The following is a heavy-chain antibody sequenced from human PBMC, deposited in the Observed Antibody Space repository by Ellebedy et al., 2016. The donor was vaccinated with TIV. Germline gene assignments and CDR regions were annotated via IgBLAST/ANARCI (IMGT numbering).Heavy chain of an antibody. CDR2: IYSGGST. D-gene: IGHD5-12*01. CDR3: ARDLQHGYDPPY. CDR1: GFPVSNHY. V-gene: IGHV3-53*01. Sequence: PGGSLRLSCAASGFPVSNHYMSWVRQAPGKGLEWVSLIYSGGSTYYADSVKGRFTISRDNSKNTLYLQMNSLRAEDTAVYYCARDLQHGYDPPYWGQGTLVTVSS. J-gene: IGHJ4*02.